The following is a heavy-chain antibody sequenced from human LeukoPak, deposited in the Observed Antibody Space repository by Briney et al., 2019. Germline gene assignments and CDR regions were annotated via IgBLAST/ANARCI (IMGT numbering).Heavy chain of an antibody. V-gene: IGHV3-30*18. Sequence: GGSLRLSCAASGFTFSSYGMHWVRQAPGKGLEWVAVISYDGSNKYYADSVKGRFTISRDNSKNTLYLQMNSLRAEDTAAYYCAKDGMDVWGQGTTVTVSS. CDR2: ISYDGSNK. CDR1: GFTFSSYG. CDR3: AKDGMDV. J-gene: IGHJ6*02.